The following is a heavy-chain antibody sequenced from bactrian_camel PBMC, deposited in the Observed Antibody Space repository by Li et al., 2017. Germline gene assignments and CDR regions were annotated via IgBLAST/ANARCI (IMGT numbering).Heavy chain of an antibody. D-gene: IGHD8*01. CDR1: GLTSRAYD. Sequence: VQLVESGGGLVQPGGSLTLTCTVSGLTSRAYDMSWFRQTPGNEREGIATIDMAGDTTYSDSVKGRFTISKDNAKTTLYLQMNNLQPEDTAMYYCAADLLLMRPLEASEYKYWGQGTQVTVS. V-gene: IGHV3S40*01. CDR3: AADLLLMRPLEASEYKY. J-gene: IGHJ4*01. CDR2: IDMAGDTT.